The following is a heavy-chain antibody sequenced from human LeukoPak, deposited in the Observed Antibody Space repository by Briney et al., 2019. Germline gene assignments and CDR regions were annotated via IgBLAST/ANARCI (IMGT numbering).Heavy chain of an antibody. CDR3: AAWGYQLLGTYYYYMDV. J-gene: IGHJ6*03. D-gene: IGHD2-2*01. Sequence: GGSLRLSCAASGFTVSSNYMSWVRQAPGEGLEWVSVIYSGGSTYYADSVKGRFTISRDNSKNTLYLQMNSLRAEDTAVYYCAAWGYQLLGTYYYYMDVWGKGTTVTISS. CDR2: IYSGGST. V-gene: IGHV3-66*01. CDR1: GFTVSSNY.